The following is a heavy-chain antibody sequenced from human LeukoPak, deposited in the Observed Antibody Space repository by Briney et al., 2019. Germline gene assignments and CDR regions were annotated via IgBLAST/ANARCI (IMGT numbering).Heavy chain of an antibody. D-gene: IGHD1-26*01. CDR3: ARVQWELLYPDY. CDR2: ISYDGSNK. Sequence: GRSLRLSCAASGFTFSSYAMHWVRQAPGKGLEWVAVISYDGSNKYYADSVKGRLTISRDNSKNTLYLQMNSLRAEDTAVYYCARVQWELLYPDYWGQGTLVTVSS. CDR1: GFTFSSYA. J-gene: IGHJ4*02. V-gene: IGHV3-30-3*01.